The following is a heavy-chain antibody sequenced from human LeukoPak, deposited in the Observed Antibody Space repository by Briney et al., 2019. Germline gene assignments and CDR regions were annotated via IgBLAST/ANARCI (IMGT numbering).Heavy chain of an antibody. CDR1: GASISSHY. Sequence: ETLSLTCAVSGASISSHYWSWIRQPPGKGLEWIGYTSGSISDNPSLKSRVAVSVDPSQNQVSLSLTSVTAADTAVYYCARVLAIFGLDTTDFYMDVWGKGTTVTVSS. D-gene: IGHD3/OR15-3a*01. CDR3: ARVLAIFGLDTTDFYMDV. J-gene: IGHJ6*03. V-gene: IGHV4-59*11. CDR2: TSGSI.